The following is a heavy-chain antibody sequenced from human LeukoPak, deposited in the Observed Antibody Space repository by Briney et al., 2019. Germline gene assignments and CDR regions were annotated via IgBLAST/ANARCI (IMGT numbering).Heavy chain of an antibody. V-gene: IGHV3-7*01. J-gene: IGHJ3*02. Sequence: GGSLRLSWAAPGFTFGNYWMTWVRQAPEKGLEWVANIKPSGSEKHYADSVEGRFTISRDNAKNSLYLQMNSLRAEDTAVYYCARDLDTYVVLTAYDTFDIWGQGTMVTVSS. CDR3: ARDLDTYVVLTAYDTFDI. CDR1: GFTFGNYW. CDR2: IKPSGSEK. D-gene: IGHD2-21*02.